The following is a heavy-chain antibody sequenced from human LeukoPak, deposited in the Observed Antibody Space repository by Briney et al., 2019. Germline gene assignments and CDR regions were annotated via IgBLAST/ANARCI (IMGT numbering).Heavy chain of an antibody. CDR2: ISGSGGST. V-gene: IGHV3-23*01. D-gene: IGHD3-3*01. CDR3: AKGPPVLRFLEWSNDYFQH. Sequence: GGSLRLSCAASGFTFSSYAMSWVRQAPGKGLEWVSAISGSGGSTYYADSVKGRFTISRDNSKNTLYLQMNSLRAEDTAVYYCAKGPPVLRFLEWSNDYFQHWGQGTLVTVSS. J-gene: IGHJ1*01. CDR1: GFTFSSYA.